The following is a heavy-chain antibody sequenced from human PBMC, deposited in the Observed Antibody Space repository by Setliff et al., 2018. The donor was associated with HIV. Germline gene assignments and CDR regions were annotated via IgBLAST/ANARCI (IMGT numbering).Heavy chain of an antibody. Sequence: TSETLSLTCTVSGGSISSETSYWGWIRQSPGKGLEWLGSISYSGNTYYNPSLKSRVTISVDTSKNQFSLKVTSVTAADTAIFYCVRHADFWTSPRGYYFDSWGQGTLVTVSS. D-gene: IGHD3-3*01. CDR3: VRHADFWTSPRGYYFDS. V-gene: IGHV4-39*01. CDR2: ISYSGNT. CDR1: GGSISSETSY. J-gene: IGHJ4*02.